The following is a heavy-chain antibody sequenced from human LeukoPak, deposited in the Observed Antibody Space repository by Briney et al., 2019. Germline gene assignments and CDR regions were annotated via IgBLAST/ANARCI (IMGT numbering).Heavy chain of an antibody. CDR2: IRYDGSNK. Sequence: PGGSLRLSCAASGFTFSSYGMHWVRQAPGKGLEWVAFIRYDGSNKYYADSVKGRFTISRDNSKNTLYLQMNSLRAEDTAVYYCARGHLWFGEFQDYFDYWGQGTLVTVSS. J-gene: IGHJ4*02. CDR1: GFTFSSYG. CDR3: ARGHLWFGEFQDYFDY. D-gene: IGHD3-10*01. V-gene: IGHV3-30*02.